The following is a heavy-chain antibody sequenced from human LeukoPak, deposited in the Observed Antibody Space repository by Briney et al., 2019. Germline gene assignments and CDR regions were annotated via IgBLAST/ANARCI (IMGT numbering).Heavy chain of an antibody. D-gene: IGHD2-15*01. V-gene: IGHV7-4-1*02. Sequence: GESLKISCKGSGYSFTSYWIGWVRQMPGKGLEWMGWINTNTGNPTYAQGFTGRFVFSLDTSVSTAYLQISSLKAEDTAVYYCARAAASDYWGQGTLVTVSS. CDR3: ARAAASDY. CDR1: GYSFTSYW. CDR2: INTNTGNP. J-gene: IGHJ4*02.